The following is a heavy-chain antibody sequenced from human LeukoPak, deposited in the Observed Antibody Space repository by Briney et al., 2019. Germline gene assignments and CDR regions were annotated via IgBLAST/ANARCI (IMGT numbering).Heavy chain of an antibody. D-gene: IGHD3-3*01. CDR1: GFTFNSYW. V-gene: IGHV3-7*03. CDR3: AKDVLRFLEWFHDAFDI. CDR2: IKQDGSDK. Sequence: PGGSLRLSCAASGFTFNSYWMSWVRHVPGKGLEWVANIKQDGSDKYYVDSVKGRFTVSRDNAENSLYLQMNSLRAEDTAVYYCAKDVLRFLEWFHDAFDIWGQGTMVTVSS. J-gene: IGHJ3*02.